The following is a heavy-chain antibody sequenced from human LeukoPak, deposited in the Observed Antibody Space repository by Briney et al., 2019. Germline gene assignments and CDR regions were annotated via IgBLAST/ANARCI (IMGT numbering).Heavy chain of an antibody. V-gene: IGHV3-48*03. Sequence: GGSLRLSCAVSGFTFSSYEMNWVRQAPGKGLEWLSYISSSGGTMYYADSVKGRFTISRDNAKNTLYLQMNSLRAEDTAVYYCARGGFALNVPVVGLNWFDPWGQGTLVTVSS. D-gene: IGHD2-2*01. J-gene: IGHJ5*02. CDR3: ARGGFALNVPVVGLNWFDP. CDR1: GFTFSSYE. CDR2: ISSSGGTM.